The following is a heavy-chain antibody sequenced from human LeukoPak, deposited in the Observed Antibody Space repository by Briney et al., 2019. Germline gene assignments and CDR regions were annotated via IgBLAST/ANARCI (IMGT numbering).Heavy chain of an antibody. CDR2: INPSGGST. Sequence: ASVKVSCKASGYTFTSYYMHWVRQAPGQGLEWMGIINPSGGSTSYAQKFQGRVTMTRDTSTSTVYMELSSLRSEDTAVYYCARTVVYYDFWSGYKTGSTLDYWGQGTLVTVSS. CDR1: GYTFTSYY. CDR3: ARTVVYYDFWSGYKTGSTLDY. J-gene: IGHJ4*02. V-gene: IGHV1-46*01. D-gene: IGHD3-3*01.